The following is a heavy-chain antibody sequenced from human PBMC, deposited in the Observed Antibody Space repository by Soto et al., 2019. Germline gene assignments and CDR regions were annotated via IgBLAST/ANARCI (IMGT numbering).Heavy chain of an antibody. CDR3: ARRQNSSWSFDY. D-gene: IGHD6-13*01. Sequence: PGESLKISCKGSGYSFTTYWIGWVRQMPGKGLEWMGIIYPGDSDTRYSPSFQGQVTISADKSISTAYLLWSSLKASDTAVYFCARRQNSSWSFDYWGQGTLVTVSS. V-gene: IGHV5-51*01. J-gene: IGHJ4*02. CDR1: GYSFTTYW. CDR2: IYPGDSDT.